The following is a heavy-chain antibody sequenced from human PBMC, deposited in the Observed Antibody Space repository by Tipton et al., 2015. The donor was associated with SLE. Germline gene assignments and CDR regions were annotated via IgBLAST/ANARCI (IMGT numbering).Heavy chain of an antibody. CDR1: GGTFSNYA. Sequence: QLVQSGAEVKKPGSSVKVSCKASGGTFSNYAISWVRQAPGQGLEWVGWISAYNGKTNYAQMVEGRVTMSTDTSTNKAFMELRSLRSDDTAVYYCTRDTRYQHASDVWGQGTLVTVSS. CDR3: TRDTRYQHASDV. CDR2: ISAYNGKT. V-gene: IGHV1-18*04. J-gene: IGHJ4*02. D-gene: IGHD2-2*01.